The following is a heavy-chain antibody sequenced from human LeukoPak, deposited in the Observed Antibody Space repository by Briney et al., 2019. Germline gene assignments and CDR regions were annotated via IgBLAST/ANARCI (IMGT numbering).Heavy chain of an antibody. J-gene: IGHJ3*02. CDR2: ISAYNGNT. CDR1: GYTFITYY. Sequence: GASVKVSCKASGYTFITYYIHWVRQAPGQGLEWMGWISAYNGNTNYAQKLQGRVTMTTDTSTSTAYMELRSLRSDDTAVYYCARADKWLDAFDIWGQGTMVTVSS. CDR3: ARADKWLDAFDI. V-gene: IGHV1-18*04. D-gene: IGHD6-19*01.